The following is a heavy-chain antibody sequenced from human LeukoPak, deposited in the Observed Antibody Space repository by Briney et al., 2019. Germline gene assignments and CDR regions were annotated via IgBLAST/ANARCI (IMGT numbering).Heavy chain of an antibody. CDR2: IYYSGST. CDR1: GGSISSSSYY. Sequence: SETLSLTCTVSGGSISSSSYYWGWIRQPPGKGLEWIGYIYYSGSTNYNPSLKSRVTISVDTSKNQFSLKLTSVTAADTAVYYCTRGGLGGWYLFDYWGQGTLVTVSS. CDR3: TRGGLGGWYLFDY. D-gene: IGHD6-19*01. J-gene: IGHJ4*02. V-gene: IGHV4-61*05.